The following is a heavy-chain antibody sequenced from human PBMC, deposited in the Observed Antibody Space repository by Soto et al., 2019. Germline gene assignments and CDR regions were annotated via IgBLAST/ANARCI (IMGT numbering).Heavy chain of an antibody. CDR2: ISGSGGST. CDR3: AKPGIGVVTPPSWYFDY. CDR1: GFTFSSYA. J-gene: IGHJ4*02. V-gene: IGHV3-23*01. Sequence: EVQLLESGGGLVQPGGSLRLSCAASGFTFSSYAMSWVRQAPGKGLEWVSAISGSGGSTYYADSVKGRFTISRDNSKNTLYLQMNSLRAEDTAVYYCAKPGIGVVTPPSWYFDYWGQGTLVTVSS. D-gene: IGHD3-3*01.